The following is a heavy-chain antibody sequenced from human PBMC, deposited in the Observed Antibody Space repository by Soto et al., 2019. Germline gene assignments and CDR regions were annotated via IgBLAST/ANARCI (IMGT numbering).Heavy chain of an antibody. Sequence: SETLSLTCAVSGVSLTSGNWWTWVRQSPQRGLEYIGEIFHDGTANYYPSFERRVAMSADTSRNQFSLKLTSVTAADTAVYFCARLVYDTRLNYMYFDFWGPGTLVTSPQ. V-gene: IGHV4-4*02. CDR2: IFHDGTA. CDR3: ARLVYDTRLNYMYFDF. D-gene: IGHD3-10*01. CDR1: GVSLTSGNW. J-gene: IGHJ4*02.